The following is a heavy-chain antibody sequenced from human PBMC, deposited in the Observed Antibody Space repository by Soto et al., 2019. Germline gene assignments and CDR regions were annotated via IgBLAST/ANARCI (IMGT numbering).Heavy chain of an antibody. Sequence: ASVKVSCKASGGTFSSYAISWVRQAPGQGLEWMGGIIPIFGTANYAQKFQGRVTITADKSTSTAYMELSSLRSEDTAVYYCARVFSTVKAYYCYGMDVWAQGTTVPVSS. V-gene: IGHV1-69*06. CDR2: IIPIFGTA. CDR3: ARVFSTVKAYYCYGMDV. CDR1: GGTFSSYA. J-gene: IGHJ6*02. D-gene: IGHD4-4*01.